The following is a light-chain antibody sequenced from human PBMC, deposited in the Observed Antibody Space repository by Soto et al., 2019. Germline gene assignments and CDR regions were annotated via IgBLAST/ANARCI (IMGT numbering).Light chain of an antibody. J-gene: IGKJ5*01. CDR1: QSVSNN. CDR2: YAA. CDR3: QQYNNWPPIT. Sequence: EIMMTQSPATLSVSPGERATLSCRASQSVSNNLSCYQQKPGQAPRLLIYYAATRATGITARFSGSGSGTEFTLTISSLQSEEFALYYCQQYNNWPPITFGQGTRLEIK. V-gene: IGKV3-15*01.